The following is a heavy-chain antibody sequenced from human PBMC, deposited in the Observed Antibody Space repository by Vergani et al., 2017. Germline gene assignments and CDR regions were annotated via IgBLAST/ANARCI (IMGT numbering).Heavy chain of an antibody. Sequence: QVQLQQWGAGLLKPSETLSLTCAVYGGSFSGYYWSWIRQPPGKGLEWFGEINHSGSTNYNPSLKSRVTISVDTSKNQFPLSLSSVTAADTAVYYCARGNKDTAMVKDYYYYMDVWGKGTTVTVSS. CDR3: ARGNKDTAMVKDYYYYMDV. J-gene: IGHJ6*03. CDR1: GGSFSGYY. D-gene: IGHD5-18*01. CDR2: INHSGST. V-gene: IGHV4-34*01.